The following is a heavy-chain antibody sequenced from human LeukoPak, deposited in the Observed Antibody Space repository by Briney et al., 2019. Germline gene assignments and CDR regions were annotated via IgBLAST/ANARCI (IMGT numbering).Heavy chain of an antibody. J-gene: IGHJ4*02. D-gene: IGHD1-26*01. Sequence: PGGSLTLSCAASGFTLSNYYMHWLRQAPGKGLVWVSRITGDESSTTYADSVKGRFTIYRDNAKNTLYLQMNSVRAEDTAVYYCARDLREADIFEYWGQGIVVTVSS. CDR1: GFTLSNYY. V-gene: IGHV3-74*01. CDR2: ITGDESST. CDR3: ARDLREADIFEY.